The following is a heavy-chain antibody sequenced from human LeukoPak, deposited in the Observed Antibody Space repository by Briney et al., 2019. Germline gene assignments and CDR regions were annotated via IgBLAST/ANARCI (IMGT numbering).Heavy chain of an antibody. D-gene: IGHD3-10*01. Sequence: GGSLRLSCAASGFTFSSYGMHWVRQAPGKGLEWVAVISYDGSNKYYADSVKGRFTISRDNSKNTLYLQMNSLRAEDTAVYYCAKDQEWFGEQYDAFDIWGQGTMVTVSS. CDR2: ISYDGSNK. J-gene: IGHJ3*02. CDR3: AKDQEWFGEQYDAFDI. V-gene: IGHV3-30*18. CDR1: GFTFSSYG.